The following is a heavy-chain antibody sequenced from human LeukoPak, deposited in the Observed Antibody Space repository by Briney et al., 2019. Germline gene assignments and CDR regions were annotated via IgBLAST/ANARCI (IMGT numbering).Heavy chain of an antibody. CDR2: ISYDGSNK. CDR1: GFTFSSYG. V-gene: IGHV3-30*03. CDR3: AAEYCSSASCYASVDY. Sequence: GGSLRLSCAASGFTFSSYGMHWVRQAPGKGLEWVAVISYDGSNKYYADSVKGRFTISRDNSKNTLYLQMNGLRAEDTAVYYCAAEYCSSASCYASVDYWGQGTLVTVSS. J-gene: IGHJ4*02. D-gene: IGHD2-2*01.